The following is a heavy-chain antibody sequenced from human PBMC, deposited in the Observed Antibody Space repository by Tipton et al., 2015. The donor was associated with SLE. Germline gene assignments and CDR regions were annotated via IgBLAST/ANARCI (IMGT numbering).Heavy chain of an antibody. CDR2: IYTSGST. D-gene: IGHD6-19*01. CDR1: GGSFSSHY. J-gene: IGHJ4*02. CDR3: AREPEQSLFDY. V-gene: IGHV4-4*08. Sequence: TLSLTCTVSGGSFSSHYWSWIRQPPGKGLEWIGYIYTSGSTNYNPSLRSRVTISVDTSKNQFSLKLSSVTAADTAVYYCAREPEQSLFDYWGQGTLVTVSS.